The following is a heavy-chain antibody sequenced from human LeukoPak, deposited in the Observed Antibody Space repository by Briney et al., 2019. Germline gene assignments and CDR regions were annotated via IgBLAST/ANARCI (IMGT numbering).Heavy chain of an antibody. D-gene: IGHD3-16*01. CDR1: GGSFGSTTYF. Sequence: PSETLSLTCTVSGGSFGSTTYFWAWIRQPPGKGLEWLGSMYYTGSTYYNPSLKSRVTISVDTSKNQFSLKLSSVTAADTAVYYCARTGGGIILSPFDYWGQGTLVTVSS. J-gene: IGHJ4*02. V-gene: IGHV4-39*01. CDR2: MYYTGST. CDR3: ARTGGGIILSPFDY.